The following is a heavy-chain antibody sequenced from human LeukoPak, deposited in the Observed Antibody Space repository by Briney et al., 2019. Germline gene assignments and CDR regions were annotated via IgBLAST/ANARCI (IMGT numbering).Heavy chain of an antibody. J-gene: IGHJ5*02. CDR2: IKRKTDGGTT. D-gene: IGHD3-22*01. CDR1: GFTFSSYW. CDR3: TTGAMIVS. V-gene: IGHV3-15*01. Sequence: PGGSLRLSCAASGFTFSSYWMHWVRQAPGKGLEWVGRIKRKTDGGTTDYAAPVKGRFTISRDDSKNTLFLQMNSLKTEDTAVYYCTTGAMIVSWGQGTLVTVSS.